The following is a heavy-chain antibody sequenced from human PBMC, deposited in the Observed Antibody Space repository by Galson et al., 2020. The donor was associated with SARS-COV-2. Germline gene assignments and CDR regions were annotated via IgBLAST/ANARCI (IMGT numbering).Heavy chain of an antibody. CDR2: INHSGST. Sequence: SETLSLTCAVYGGSFSGYYWSWIRQPPGKGLEWIGEINHSGSTNYNPSLKSRVTISVDTSKNQFSLKLSSVTAADTAMYYCAKEGGTDYDFWSGYYYGMDVWGQGTTVTVSS. J-gene: IGHJ6*02. CDR3: AKEGGTDYDFWSGYYYGMDV. CDR1: GGSFSGYY. V-gene: IGHV4-34*01. D-gene: IGHD3-3*01.